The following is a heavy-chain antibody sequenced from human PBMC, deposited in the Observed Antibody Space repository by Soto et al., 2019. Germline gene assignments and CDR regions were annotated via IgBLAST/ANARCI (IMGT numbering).Heavy chain of an antibody. V-gene: IGHV4-30-4*01. CDR2: IYYSGST. Sequence: PSETLSLTCTVSGGSISSGDYYWSWIRQPPGKGLEWIGYIYYSGSTYYNPSLKSRVTISVDTSKNQFSLKLSSVTAADTAVYYCARIGAGIQLFGYYYGMDVWGQGTTVTVSS. J-gene: IGHJ6*02. D-gene: IGHD5-18*01. CDR1: GGSISSGDYY. CDR3: ARIGAGIQLFGYYYGMDV.